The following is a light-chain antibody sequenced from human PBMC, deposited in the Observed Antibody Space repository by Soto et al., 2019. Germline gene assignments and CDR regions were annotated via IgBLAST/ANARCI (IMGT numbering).Light chain of an antibody. CDR2: GAS. Sequence: EIVLTQSPGTLSLSPGERATVSCRASQSVSSSYLAWYQQEPGQAPRLLIFGASKRATGIPDRFSGSGSGRDFTLTISGLEPEDFAVYYCQQYGSSPLISFGQGTRLEIK. CDR1: QSVSSSY. V-gene: IGKV3-20*01. J-gene: IGKJ5*01. CDR3: QQYGSSPLIS.